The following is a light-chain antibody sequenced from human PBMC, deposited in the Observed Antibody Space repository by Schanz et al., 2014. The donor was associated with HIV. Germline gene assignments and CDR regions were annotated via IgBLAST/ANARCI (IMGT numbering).Light chain of an antibody. CDR2: GNS. CDR1: SSNLGAGYD. Sequence: QSVLTQPPSVSGAPGQRVTISCTGSSSNLGAGYDVHWYQFLPGTAPELLIYGNSNRPSGVPDRFSGSKSGTSASLVITGLRAEDEADYYCSSYTSSNTRLFGGGTKLTVL. V-gene: IGLV1-40*01. CDR3: SSYTSSNTRL. J-gene: IGLJ2*01.